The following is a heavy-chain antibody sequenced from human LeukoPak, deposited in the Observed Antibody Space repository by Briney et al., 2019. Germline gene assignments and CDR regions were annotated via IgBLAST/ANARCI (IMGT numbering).Heavy chain of an antibody. D-gene: IGHD3-9*01. V-gene: IGHV1-2*02. CDR3: AREYYDILSGYDPYYYMDV. J-gene: IGHJ6*03. CDR2: INPNSGGT. CDR1: GYTFTAYY. Sequence: GAPVKVSCKAAGYTFTAYYMHWVREAPGHRLRGMRGINPNSGGTNYAQKFLGRVTLTRDTSISTGYMEVSRLKSDDTAVYYCAREYYDILSGYDPYYYMDVWGKGTTVTVSS.